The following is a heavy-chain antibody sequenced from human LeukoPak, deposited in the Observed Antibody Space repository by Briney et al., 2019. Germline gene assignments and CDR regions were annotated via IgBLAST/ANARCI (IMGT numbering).Heavy chain of an antibody. J-gene: IGHJ3*01. D-gene: IGHD3-22*01. CDR3: AKRPRDSSGYYLGAFDG. Sequence: QSGGSLRLSCTASGFTFSTYAMTWVRQAPGKGLDWVSGIGASGADTYYADSPKRRFTVSRDNSKNTLYLQMSSLRADDTAIYFCAKRPRDSSGYYLGAFDGWGQGTTVTVSS. V-gene: IGHV3-23*01. CDR2: IGASGADT. CDR1: GFTFSTYA.